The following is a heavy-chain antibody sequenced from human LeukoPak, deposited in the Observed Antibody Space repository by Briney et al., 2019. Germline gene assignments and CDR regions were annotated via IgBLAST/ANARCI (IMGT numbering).Heavy chain of an antibody. V-gene: IGHV4-31*03. CDR2: IYYSGST. CDR3: ARGRSASRSSGYYYGN. J-gene: IGHJ4*02. CDR1: GGSISSAGYH. Sequence: SETLSLTCTVSGGSISSAGYHWSWILQHPGKGLEWIGYIYYSGSTYYNPSLKSRVTISVDTSKNQFSLKLSSVTAADTAVYYCARGRSASRSSGYYYGNWGQGILVTVSS. D-gene: IGHD3-22*01.